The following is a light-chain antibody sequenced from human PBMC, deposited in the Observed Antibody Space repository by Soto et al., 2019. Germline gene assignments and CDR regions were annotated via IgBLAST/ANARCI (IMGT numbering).Light chain of an antibody. CDR3: ETWDTNVVV. CDR1: SGHSTYI. CDR2: LEGSGSY. J-gene: IGLJ2*01. Sequence: QPVLTQSSSASASLGSSVKLTCTLSSGHSTYIIAWHQQQPGKAPRYLMKLEGSGSYNKGSGIPDRFSGSSSGADRYLTISNLQFEDEADYYCETWDTNVVVFGGGTKL. V-gene: IGLV4-60*02.